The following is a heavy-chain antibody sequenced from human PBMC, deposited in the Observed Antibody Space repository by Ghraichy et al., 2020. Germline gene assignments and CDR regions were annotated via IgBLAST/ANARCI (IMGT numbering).Heavy chain of an antibody. D-gene: IGHD6-19*01. CDR3: ARDRGSGWLGAENFQH. CDR2: ISSSSSYI. V-gene: IGHV3-21*01. J-gene: IGHJ1*01. Sequence: GGSLRLSCAASGFTFSIYGMNWVRQAPGKGLEWVSSISSSSSYIYYADSVKGRFTISRDNAKNSLYLQMNSLGAEDTAVYYCARDRGSGWLGAENFQHWGQGTLLTVSS. CDR1: GFTFSIYG.